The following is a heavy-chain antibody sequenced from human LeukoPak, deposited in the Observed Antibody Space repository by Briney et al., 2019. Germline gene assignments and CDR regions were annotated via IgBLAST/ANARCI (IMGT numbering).Heavy chain of an antibody. CDR1: GYTFTSYG. CDR3: ARWVLTGYYNDY. Sequence: ASVKVSCKASGYTFTSYGISWVRQAPGQGLEWMGWISAYNGNTNYAQKLQGRVTMTTDTSTSTAYMGLRSLRSDDTAVYYCARWVLTGYYNDYWGQGTLVTVSS. D-gene: IGHD3-9*01. CDR2: ISAYNGNT. J-gene: IGHJ4*02. V-gene: IGHV1-18*04.